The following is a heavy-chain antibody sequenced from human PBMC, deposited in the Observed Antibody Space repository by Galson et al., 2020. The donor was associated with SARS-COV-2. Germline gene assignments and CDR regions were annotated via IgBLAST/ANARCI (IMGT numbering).Heavy chain of an antibody. Sequence: KMSGPTLVNPTQTLTLTCTFSGFPLSTSGVGVGWIRQPPGKALEWLPLLYRDADKRYSPSLKSRLTITKDTSKNQVVLTMTNMEPVDTATCYCAHRGIAVAGRPYFDYWGQGTLVTVSS. J-gene: IGHJ4*02. D-gene: IGHD6-19*01. CDR3: AHRGIAVAGRPYFDY. CDR2: LYRDADK. V-gene: IGHV2-5*02. CDR1: GFPLSTSGVG.